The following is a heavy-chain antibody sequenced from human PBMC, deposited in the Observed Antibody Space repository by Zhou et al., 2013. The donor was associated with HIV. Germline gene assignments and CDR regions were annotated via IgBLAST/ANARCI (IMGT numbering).Heavy chain of an antibody. Sequence: QVQLQESGPGLVKPSETLSLTCTVSGVSIIRQYWSWIRQTPEKGLEWIGYISHYGGANDSPSLTGRVIMSRDTSKNQIFXNLTSVTTADTAVYYCARSVAAPDYYYFDLWGLVLSSLSLQ. CDR2: ISHYGGA. J-gene: IGHJ2*01. V-gene: IGHV4-59*11. CDR3: ARSVAAPDYYYFDL. D-gene: IGHD2-15*01. CDR1: GVSIIRQY.